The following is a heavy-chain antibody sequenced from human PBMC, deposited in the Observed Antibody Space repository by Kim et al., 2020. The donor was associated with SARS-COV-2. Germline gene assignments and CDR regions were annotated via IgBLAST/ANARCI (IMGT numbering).Heavy chain of an antibody. V-gene: IGHV1-46*01. J-gene: IGHJ6*02. CDR3: AREPYYYYGMDV. Sequence: SYAQKFQGRVTMTRDTSTSTVYMELSSLRSEDTAVYYCAREPYYYYGMDVWGQGTTVTVSS.